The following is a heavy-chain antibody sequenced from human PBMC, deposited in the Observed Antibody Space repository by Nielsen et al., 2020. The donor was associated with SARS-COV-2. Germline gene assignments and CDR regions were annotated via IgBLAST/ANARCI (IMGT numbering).Heavy chain of an antibody. V-gene: IGHV3-30*04. D-gene: IGHD4-11*01. J-gene: IGHJ4*02. CDR3: AKDNYPPRLDY. CDR1: GFTFSSYA. Sequence: GESLKISCAASGFTFSSYAMHWVRQAPGKGLEWVAVISYDGSNKYYADSVKGRFTISRDNSKNTLYLQMNSLRAEDTAVYYCAKDNYPPRLDYWGQGTLVTVSS. CDR2: ISYDGSNK.